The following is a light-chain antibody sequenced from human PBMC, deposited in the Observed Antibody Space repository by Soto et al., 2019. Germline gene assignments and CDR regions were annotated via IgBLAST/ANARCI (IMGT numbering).Light chain of an antibody. CDR2: WAS. CDR1: QSVLYSSNNKNY. V-gene: IGKV4-1*01. J-gene: IGKJ2*01. CDR3: QQYYTTPYT. Sequence: DIVMTQSPDSLAVSLGERATINCKPSQSVLYSSNNKNYLAWYQQKPGQPPKLLFYWASTRKSGVPDRFSGSGSGTDFTLTISSLQAEDVAVYYCQQYYTTPYTFGQGTKLEFK.